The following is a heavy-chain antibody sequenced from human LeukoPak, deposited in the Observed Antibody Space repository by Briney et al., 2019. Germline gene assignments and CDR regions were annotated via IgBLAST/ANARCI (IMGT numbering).Heavy chain of an antibody. J-gene: IGHJ4*02. CDR2: IYTSGST. V-gene: IGHV4-4*07. D-gene: IGHD3-22*01. CDR3: ASTYYDSSGYYETDY. Sequence: SETLSLTCTVSGGSISSYYWSWIRQPAGKGLEWIGRIYTSGSTNYNPSLKSRVTMSVDTSKNQISLKLSSVTAADTAVYYCASTYYDSSGYYETDYWGQGTLVTVSS. CDR1: GGSISSYY.